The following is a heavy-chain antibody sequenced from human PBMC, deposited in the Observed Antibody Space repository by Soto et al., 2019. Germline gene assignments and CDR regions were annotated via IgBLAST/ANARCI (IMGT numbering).Heavy chain of an antibody. Sequence: PGESLKISCKGSGYSFTSYWIGWVRQMPGKGLEWIGIIYPGDSDTRYSPSFQGQVTISADKSISTAYLQWSSLKASDTAMYYCARSLVVVAATPLRWYYMDVWGKGTTVTVSS. CDR1: GYSFTSYW. V-gene: IGHV5-51*01. D-gene: IGHD2-15*01. CDR2: IYPGDSDT. J-gene: IGHJ6*03. CDR3: ARSLVVVAATPLRWYYMDV.